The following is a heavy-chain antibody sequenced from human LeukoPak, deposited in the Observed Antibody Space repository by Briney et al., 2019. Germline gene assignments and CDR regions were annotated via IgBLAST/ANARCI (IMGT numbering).Heavy chain of an antibody. V-gene: IGHV3-7*01. CDR3: AREGVGFYYGSGNPSWFDP. Sequence: PGGSLRLSCAASGFTFGNYWMSWVRQAPGKGLEWVANIKQDGSEKYYVDSVKGRFTISRDNAKSSLYLQMNSLRAEDTAVYYCAREGVGFYYGSGNPSWFDPWGQGTLVTVSS. CDR2: IKQDGSEK. CDR1: GFTFGNYW. D-gene: IGHD3-10*01. J-gene: IGHJ5*02.